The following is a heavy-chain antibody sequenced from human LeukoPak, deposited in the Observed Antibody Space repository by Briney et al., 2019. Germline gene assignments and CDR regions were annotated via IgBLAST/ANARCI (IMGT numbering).Heavy chain of an antibody. CDR1: GYTLTSYG. CDR2: VSAYADNT. V-gene: IGHV1-18*01. Sequence: ASVKVSRKASGYTLTSYGITWVRQAPGQGLEWMGWVSAYADNTNYVQKIQGRVTMTTDTSTRTAYMELRSLRSDDTAVYYCARDCIGCHGFDYWGQGTLVTVSS. J-gene: IGHJ4*02. D-gene: IGHD2-15*01. CDR3: ARDCIGCHGFDY.